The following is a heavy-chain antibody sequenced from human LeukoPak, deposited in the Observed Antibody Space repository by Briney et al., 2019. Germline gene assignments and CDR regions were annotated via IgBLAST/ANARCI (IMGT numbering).Heavy chain of an antibody. D-gene: IGHD4-17*01. CDR3: ARTLRRYNWFDP. CDR1: GHTFTSYD. V-gene: IGHV1-8*03. CDR2: MNPNSGNT. J-gene: IGHJ5*02. Sequence: ASVKVSCKASGHTFTSYDINWVRQATGQGLEWMGWMNPNSGNTGYAQKFQGRVTITRNTSISTAYMELSSLRSEDTAVYYCARTLRRYNWFDPWGQGTLVTVSS.